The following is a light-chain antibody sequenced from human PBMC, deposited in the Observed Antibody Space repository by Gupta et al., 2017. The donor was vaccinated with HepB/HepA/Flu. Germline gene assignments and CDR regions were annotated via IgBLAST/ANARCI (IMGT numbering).Light chain of an antibody. V-gene: IGKV2-28*01. J-gene: IGKJ5*01. CDR3: MQSLQSPA. CDR1: QSLLHYNGYTY. CDR2: LGF. Sequence: DIVLTQSPLSLPVTPGEPASISCKSSQSLLHYNGYTYVDWYLQKPGQSPQLLVYLGFNRASGAPDRFSGSGSGTDFTLKISRGEAEDVGIYYCMQSLQSPAFGQGTRLEI.